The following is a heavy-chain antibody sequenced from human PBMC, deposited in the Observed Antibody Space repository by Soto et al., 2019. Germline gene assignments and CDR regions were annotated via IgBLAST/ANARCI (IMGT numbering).Heavy chain of an antibody. Sequence: ASVKVSCKASGYTFTNYGISWVRQAPGQGLEWMGWINTYNGNTNHAQKLQGRVTMTTDTSTSTAYMELSSLRSEDTAVYYCARGRNVYDSSDYSYGDVDFWGQGTQVTVSS. J-gene: IGHJ4*02. CDR1: GYTFTNYG. V-gene: IGHV1-18*01. D-gene: IGHD3-22*01. CDR3: ARGRNVYDSSDYSYGDVDF. CDR2: INTYNGNT.